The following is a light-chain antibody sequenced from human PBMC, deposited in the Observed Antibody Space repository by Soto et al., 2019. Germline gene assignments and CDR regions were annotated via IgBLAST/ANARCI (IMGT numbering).Light chain of an antibody. CDR2: DDS. CDR3: QVGKV. J-gene: IGLJ2*01. Sequence: SYELTQPPSVSVAPGQTDTITCGGNNIGIKSMHWYQEKPGQAPVLVLYDDSDRPSGIPERFSGSNSGNTATLTISRVEAGDEADYYCQVGKVFGGGTKLTVL. CDR1: NIGIKS. V-gene: IGLV3-21*02.